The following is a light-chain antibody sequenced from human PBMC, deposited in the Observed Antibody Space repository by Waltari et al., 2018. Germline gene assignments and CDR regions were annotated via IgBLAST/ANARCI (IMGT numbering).Light chain of an antibody. V-gene: IGKV1-39*01. CDR2: GTS. CDR3: QQFYTTPGLS. J-gene: IGKJ4*01. Sequence: DLQLTQSRSSLSASVGDRVTITCRASQSIHTYLNWYHHRPGEAPKLLISGTSNLRSGIPSRFSGSGSGTFFTLTISNLQPEDFGSYYCQQFYTTPGLSFGGGTKVEI. CDR1: QSIHTY.